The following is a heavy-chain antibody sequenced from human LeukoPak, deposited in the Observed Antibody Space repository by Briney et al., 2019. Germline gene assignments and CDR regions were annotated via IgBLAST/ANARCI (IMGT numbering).Heavy chain of an antibody. V-gene: IGHV3-73*01. CDR1: GFSFSGSA. CDR2: VGSKANNYAT. Sequence: GGSLRLSCAASGFSFSGSAMHWVRQASGKGLEWVGRVGSKANNYATVYAASVKGRFTISRDDSKNTAYLQMNSLKTEDTAVYYCTDGVGNYWGQGTLVTVSS. D-gene: IGHD2-8*01. CDR3: TDGVGNY. J-gene: IGHJ4*02.